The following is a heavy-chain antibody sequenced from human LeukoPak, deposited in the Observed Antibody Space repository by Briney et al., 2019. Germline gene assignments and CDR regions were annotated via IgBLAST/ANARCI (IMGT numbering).Heavy chain of an antibody. J-gene: IGHJ4*02. D-gene: IGHD3-22*01. V-gene: IGHV3-21*01. CDR1: GFTFTSYA. Sequence: GGSLRLSCAASGFTFTSYAMNWVRQAPGKGLEWVSSISSSSRDINYADSVKGRFTISRDNAWNSLYLQMNSLRAEDTAVYYCARDSDSSGHYYMDYFDYWGQGALVTVSS. CDR2: ISSSSRDI. CDR3: ARDSDSSGHYYMDYFDY.